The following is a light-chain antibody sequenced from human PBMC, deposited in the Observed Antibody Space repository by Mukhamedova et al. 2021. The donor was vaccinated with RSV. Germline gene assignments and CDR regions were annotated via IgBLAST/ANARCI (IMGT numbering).Light chain of an antibody. Sequence: GGNNIGSKSVHWYQQKAGQAPVLVISYDSDRPSGIPERFSGSNSGNTATLTISRVEAGDEADYYCQVWDRRSDHVVFGGGTKLTVL. CDR1: NIGSKS. CDR2: YDS. V-gene: IGLV3-21*04. CDR3: QVWDRRSDHVV. J-gene: IGLJ2*01.